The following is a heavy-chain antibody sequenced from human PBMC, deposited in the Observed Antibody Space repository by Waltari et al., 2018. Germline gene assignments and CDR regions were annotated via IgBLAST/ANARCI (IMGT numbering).Heavy chain of an antibody. D-gene: IGHD5-12*01. CDR2: NYYSWCT. CDR3: ARHWKRNGYRFDP. J-gene: IGHJ5*02. Sequence: QLQLQESGPGLVKPSETLSLTCTVSGGSISRSRYYCGWIRQSPGKGLEWIGSNYYSWCTYADPARKSRVTISGDTSKNQFSLKLSSVTAADTAVYYCARHWKRNGYRFDPWGQGTLVTVSS. CDR1: GGSISRSRYY. V-gene: IGHV4-39*01.